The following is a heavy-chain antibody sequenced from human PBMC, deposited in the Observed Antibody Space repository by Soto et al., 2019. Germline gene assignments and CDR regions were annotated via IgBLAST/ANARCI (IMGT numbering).Heavy chain of an antibody. V-gene: IGHV4-4*02. J-gene: IGHJ6*02. Sequence: QVQLQESGPGLVKPSGTLSLTCAVSGGSISLSNWWSWVRQPPGKGLEWIGEIYHGGSSNYNPSLKSRVPISLDKSKNQFSLKLSSVTAADTAVYDCARLRVVYYYYSGLDVWGQGTTVTVSS. D-gene: IGHD3-3*01. CDR1: GGSISLSNW. CDR3: ARLRVVYYYYSGLDV. CDR2: IYHGGSS.